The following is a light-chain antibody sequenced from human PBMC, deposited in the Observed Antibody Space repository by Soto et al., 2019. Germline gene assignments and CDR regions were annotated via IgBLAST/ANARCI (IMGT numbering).Light chain of an antibody. CDR1: QSSSSW. CDR3: QQCASYPLT. Sequence: DIPMTQSPSTLSASVGDRVAITCRATQSSSSWLAWYQQKPGKAPKLLIYDASTLESGVPSRFSGSGSGTEFTLTISSLQPDDFATYYCQQCASYPLTFGGGTTLEI. J-gene: IGKJ4*01. V-gene: IGKV1-5*01. CDR2: DAS.